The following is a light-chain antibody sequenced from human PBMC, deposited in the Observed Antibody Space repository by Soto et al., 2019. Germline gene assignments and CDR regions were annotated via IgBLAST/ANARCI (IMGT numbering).Light chain of an antibody. V-gene: IGKV3-15*01. J-gene: IGKJ1*01. CDR1: QTISNT. CDR2: GAS. Sequence: EVVMTQSPATLSVSPGDKVSLSCRANQTISNTLAWYQQKPGQAPRLLIYGASTRATGIPARFSGSGSGTEFTLTISSLQSEDFAVYYCQQYNNWPPWTFGQGTKVDI. CDR3: QQYNNWPPWT.